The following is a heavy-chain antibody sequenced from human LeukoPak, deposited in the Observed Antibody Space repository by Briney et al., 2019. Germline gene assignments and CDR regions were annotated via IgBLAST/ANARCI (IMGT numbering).Heavy chain of an antibody. Sequence: ASVKVSCKASRGTFSSYAISWVRQAPGQGLEWMGGIIPIFGTANYAQKFQGRVTITTDESTSTAYMELSSLRSEDTAVYYCARSYSSSPHYYYYYMDVWGKGTTVTVSS. CDR3: ARSYSSSPHYYYYYMDV. CDR1: RGTFSSYA. CDR2: IIPIFGTA. D-gene: IGHD6-6*01. V-gene: IGHV1-69*05. J-gene: IGHJ6*03.